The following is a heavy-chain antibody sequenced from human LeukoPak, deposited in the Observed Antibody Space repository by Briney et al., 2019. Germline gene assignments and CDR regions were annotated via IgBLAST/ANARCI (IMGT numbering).Heavy chain of an antibody. CDR1: GFTFDDYA. Sequence: PGGSLRLSCAASGFTFDDYAMHWVRQAPGKGLEWVSLISGDGGSTYYADSVKGRFTISRDNSKNSLYLQMNSLRTEDTAVYYCARDRAGGGIWAQGTLVTVSS. V-gene: IGHV3-43*02. CDR2: ISGDGGST. J-gene: IGHJ3*02. D-gene: IGHD1-14*01. CDR3: ARDRAGGGI.